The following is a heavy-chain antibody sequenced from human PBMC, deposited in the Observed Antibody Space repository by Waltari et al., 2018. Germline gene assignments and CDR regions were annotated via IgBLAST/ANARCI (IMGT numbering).Heavy chain of an antibody. CDR3: ARGRAGLASSGKGNWFDP. Sequence: EVQLVESGGGLVQPGGSLRLSCAASGFTFNYYKMNWIRQAPGKGLEWISFISSGGTNIYYSDSVTGRFTISRDNANNSLYLQMNSLRADDTAVYYCARGRAGLASSGKGNWFDPWGQGTLVTVSS. V-gene: IGHV3-48*01. CDR2: ISSGGTNI. D-gene: IGHD1-26*01. J-gene: IGHJ5*02. CDR1: GFTFNYYK.